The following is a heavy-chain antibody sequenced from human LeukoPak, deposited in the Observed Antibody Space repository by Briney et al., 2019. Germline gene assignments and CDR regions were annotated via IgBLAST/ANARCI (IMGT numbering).Heavy chain of an antibody. J-gene: IGHJ3*02. CDR1: GYSICSGYY. Sequence: SETLSLTCAVSGYSICSGYYWGWIRQPPGKGLEWIGSIYHSGSTYYNPSLKSRVTISVDTSKNQFSLKLSSVTAADTAVYYCATRLGIVVVPAAIGRDDAFDIWGQGTMVTVSS. CDR3: ATRLGIVVVPAAIGRDDAFDI. V-gene: IGHV4-38-2*01. D-gene: IGHD2-2*03. CDR2: IYHSGST.